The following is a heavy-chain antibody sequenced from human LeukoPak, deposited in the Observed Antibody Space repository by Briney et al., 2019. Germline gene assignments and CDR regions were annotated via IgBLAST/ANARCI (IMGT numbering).Heavy chain of an antibody. D-gene: IGHD6-13*01. CDR2: IYYSGST. CDR3: ARVSYSSSSTVSFDY. CDR1: GGSISSYY. J-gene: IGHJ4*02. V-gene: IGHV4-59*12. Sequence: PSETLSLTCTVSGGSISSYYWSWIRQPPGKGLEWIGYIYYSGSTNYNPSLKSRVTISVDKSKNQFSLKLSSVTAADTAVYYCARVSYSSSSTVSFDYWGQGTLVTVSS.